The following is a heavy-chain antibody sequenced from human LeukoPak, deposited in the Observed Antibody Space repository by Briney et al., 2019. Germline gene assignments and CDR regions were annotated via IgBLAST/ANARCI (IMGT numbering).Heavy chain of an antibody. CDR1: GGSFSGYY. J-gene: IGHJ4*02. V-gene: IGHV4-34*01. CDR2: INHSGST. Sequence: SETLSLTCAVYGGSFSGYYWSWIRQPPGKGLEWIGEINHSGSTNYNPSLKSRVTISVDTSKNQFSLKLSSVTAADTAVYYCARRGITMVRGVRRGFDYWGQGTLVTVSS. D-gene: IGHD3-10*01. CDR3: ARRGITMVRGVRRGFDY.